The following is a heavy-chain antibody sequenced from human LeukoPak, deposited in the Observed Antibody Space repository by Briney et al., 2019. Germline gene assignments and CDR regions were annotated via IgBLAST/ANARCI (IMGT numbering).Heavy chain of an antibody. V-gene: IGHV1-69*13. Sequence: ASVKVSCKASGGTLSSYAISWVRQAPGQGLEWMGGIIPIFGTANYAQKFQGRVTITADESTSTAYMELSSLRSEDTAVYYCARDYYGSGLLFDYWGQGTLVTVSS. D-gene: IGHD3-10*01. CDR2: IIPIFGTA. CDR3: ARDYYGSGLLFDY. CDR1: GGTLSSYA. J-gene: IGHJ4*02.